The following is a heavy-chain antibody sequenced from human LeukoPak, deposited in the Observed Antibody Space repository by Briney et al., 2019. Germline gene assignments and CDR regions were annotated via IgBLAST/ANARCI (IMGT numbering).Heavy chain of an antibody. D-gene: IGHD4-17*01. CDR2: IIPIFGTA. Sequence: GASVKVSCKTSGGTFSNCAISWARQAPGQGLEWMGGIIPIFGTANYAQKFQGRVTITADESTSTAYMELSSLRSEDTAVYYCARDEVADYGDYVSRSAFDIWGQGTMVTVSS. V-gene: IGHV1-69*13. CDR1: GGTFSNCA. J-gene: IGHJ3*02. CDR3: ARDEVADYGDYVSRSAFDI.